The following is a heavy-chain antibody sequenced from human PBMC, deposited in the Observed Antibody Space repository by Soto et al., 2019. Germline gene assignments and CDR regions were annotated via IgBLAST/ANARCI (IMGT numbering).Heavy chain of an antibody. J-gene: IGHJ4*02. CDR1: GYTFTSYG. Sequence: ASVKVSCKASGYTFTSYGISWVRQAPGQGLEWMGWISAYNGNTNYAQKLQGRVTMTTDNSKTTLYLQMNTLRAEDTAVYYCAKGHSGSYYGYYFDYWGQGTLVTVSS. CDR2: ISAYNGNT. D-gene: IGHD1-26*01. CDR3: AKGHSGSYYGYYFDY. V-gene: IGHV1-18*01.